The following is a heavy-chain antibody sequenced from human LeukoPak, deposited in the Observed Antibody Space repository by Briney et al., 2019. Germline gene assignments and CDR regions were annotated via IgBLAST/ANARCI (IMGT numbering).Heavy chain of an antibody. J-gene: IGHJ6*03. Sequence: ASVKVSCKASSYTFTRYGISWVRQAPGQGLEWMGWISGSNGNTNYAQKFQGRVSMTADTSTSTAYMELSSLRSEDTAVYYCARGKYQLLWRYYYYMDVWGKGTTVTVSS. CDR2: ISGSNGNT. CDR3: ARGKYQLLWRYYYYMDV. D-gene: IGHD2-2*01. CDR1: SYTFTRYG. V-gene: IGHV1-18*01.